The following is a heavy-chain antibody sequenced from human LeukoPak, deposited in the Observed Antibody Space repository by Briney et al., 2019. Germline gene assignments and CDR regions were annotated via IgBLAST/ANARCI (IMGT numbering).Heavy chain of an antibody. CDR2: ISAYNGNT. CDR1: GYTFTGYY. CDR3: ARVWQLHSDY. D-gene: IGHD2-15*01. V-gene: IGHV1-18*04. J-gene: IGHJ4*02. Sequence: ASVKVSCKASGYTFTGYYMHWVRQAPGQGLEWMGWISAYNGNTNYAQKLQGRVTMTTDTSTSTAYMELRSLRSDDTAVYYCARVWQLHSDYWGQGTLVTVSS.